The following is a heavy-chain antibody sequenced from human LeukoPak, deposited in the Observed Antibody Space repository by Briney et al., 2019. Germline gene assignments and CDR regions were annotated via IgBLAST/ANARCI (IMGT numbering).Heavy chain of an antibody. V-gene: IGHV3-48*01. D-gene: IGHD2-21*02. J-gene: IGHJ4*02. CDR1: GFTFRSYS. CDR3: ARDKVVVVTATDDY. Sequence: PGGSLRLSCAASGFTFRSYSMNWVRQAPGRGLEWVSYISSSSSTIYYADSVKGRFTISRDNAKNSLYLQMNSLRAEDTAVYYCARDKVVVVTATDDYWGQGTLVTVSS. CDR2: ISSSSSTI.